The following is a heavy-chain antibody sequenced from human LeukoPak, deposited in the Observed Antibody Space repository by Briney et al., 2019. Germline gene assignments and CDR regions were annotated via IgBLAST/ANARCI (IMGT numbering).Heavy chain of an antibody. Sequence: SETLSLTCAVYGGSFSGYYWSWIRQPPGKGLEWIGEINHSGSTNYNPSLKSRVTISVDTSKNQFSLKLSSVTAADTAVYYCARGRQWLVYYGMDVWGQGTTVTVSS. J-gene: IGHJ6*02. D-gene: IGHD6-19*01. V-gene: IGHV4-34*01. CDR3: ARGRQWLVYYGMDV. CDR2: INHSGST. CDR1: GGSFSGYY.